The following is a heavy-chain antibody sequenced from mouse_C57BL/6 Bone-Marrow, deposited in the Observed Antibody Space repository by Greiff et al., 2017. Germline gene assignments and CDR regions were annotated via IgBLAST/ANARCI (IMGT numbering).Heavy chain of an antibody. CDR3: ATYDGGMDY. CDR2: IYPGSGNT. Sequence: VKLQESGAELVRPGASVKLSCKASGYTFTDYYINWVKQRPGQGLEWIARIYPGSGNTYYNEKFKGKATLTAEKSSSTAYMQLSSLTSEDSAVYFCATYDGGMDYWGQGTSVTVSS. D-gene: IGHD2-3*01. J-gene: IGHJ4*01. V-gene: IGHV1-76*01. CDR1: GYTFTDYY.